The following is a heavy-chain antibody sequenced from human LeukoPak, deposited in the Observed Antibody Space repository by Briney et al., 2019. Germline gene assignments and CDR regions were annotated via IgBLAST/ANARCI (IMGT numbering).Heavy chain of an antibody. D-gene: IGHD3-9*01. V-gene: IGHV3-30*18. CDR1: GFTFSSCG. J-gene: IGHJ5*02. CDR2: ISSDGNNK. CDR3: AKYYDLFAGYYAIDP. Sequence: PGGSLRLSCIVSGFTFSSCGMHWVRQAPGKGLEWVAVISSDGNNKYYPDSVKGRFTISRDNSKNTLYLQMNSLRADDTAVYYCAKYYDLFAGYYAIDPWGQGTLVIVSS.